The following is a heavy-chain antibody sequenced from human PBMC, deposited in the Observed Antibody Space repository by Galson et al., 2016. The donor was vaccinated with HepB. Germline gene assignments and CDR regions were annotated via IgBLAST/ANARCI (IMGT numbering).Heavy chain of an antibody. CDR2: VHYDGDTT. D-gene: IGHD4-17*01. V-gene: IGHV3-23*01. J-gene: IGHJ4*02. CDR1: GFTFSNYP. Sequence: SLRLSCAASGFTFSNYPMSWVRQAAGKGLEWVSSVHYDGDTTYYSDSVKGRFTIFRDQSKNTVYLQMNSLRVEDTAVYYCAKTYGDYHIGQWVYWGQGTLVSVSS. CDR3: AKTYGDYHIGQWVY.